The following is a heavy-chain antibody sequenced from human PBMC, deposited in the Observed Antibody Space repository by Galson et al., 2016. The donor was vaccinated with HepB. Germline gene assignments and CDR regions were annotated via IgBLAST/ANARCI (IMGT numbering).Heavy chain of an antibody. CDR1: EFPFSTYG. D-gene: IGHD3-16*02. CDR3: TKYSLAGVSSIDY. CDR2: ISYDGSLK. V-gene: IGHV3-30*18. Sequence: SLRLSCAASEFPFSTYGMHWVRQAPGKGLEWVSAISYDGSLKYYADSVKGRFTISRDNSKNTLHLQMNSLRAEDTAVYYCTKYSLAGVSSIDYWGQGSLVTVSS. J-gene: IGHJ4*02.